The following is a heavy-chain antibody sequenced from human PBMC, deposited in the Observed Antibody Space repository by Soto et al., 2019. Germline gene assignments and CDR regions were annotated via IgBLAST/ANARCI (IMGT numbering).Heavy chain of an antibody. Sequence: GGSLRLSCAASVFTFSSYSMHWVRQAPGKGLEWVAVISFDGSNLYYADSVKGRFTISRDNSKNTLYLQLNSLTAEDTAVYFCARSAPYYPLDYWGQGTLVTVSS. V-gene: IGHV3-30*03. CDR1: VFTFSSYS. CDR3: ARSAPYYPLDY. CDR2: ISFDGSNL. J-gene: IGHJ4*02. D-gene: IGHD3-22*01.